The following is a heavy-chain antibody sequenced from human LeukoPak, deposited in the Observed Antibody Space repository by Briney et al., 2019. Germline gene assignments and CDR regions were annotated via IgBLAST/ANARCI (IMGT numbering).Heavy chain of an antibody. D-gene: IGHD3-3*01. CDR2: IYYSGST. Sequence: SETLSLTCTVSGGSISSSSYYWGWIRQPPGKGLEWIGSIYYSGSTYYNPSLKSRVTISVDTSKNQFSLKLSSVTAADTAVYYCAREVRAYYDFWSGQIDYWGQGTLVTVSS. V-gene: IGHV4-39*07. CDR1: GGSISSSSYY. J-gene: IGHJ4*02. CDR3: AREVRAYYDFWSGQIDY.